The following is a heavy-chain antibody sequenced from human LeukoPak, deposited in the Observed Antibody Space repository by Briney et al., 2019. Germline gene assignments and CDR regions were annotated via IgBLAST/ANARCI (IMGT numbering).Heavy chain of an antibody. V-gene: IGHV1-69-2*01. D-gene: IGHD3-3*01. CDR3: TTDSPYYAASY. Sequence: GASVKISCRSSGDTFTDYYIHWVQQAPGKGLKWMGRIDPADDETLYAEEFQGRVLFTADASRDTAYMEFPSLTSEDTAVYYCTTDSPYYAASYWGYGTQVTV. CDR2: IDPADDET. CDR1: GDTFTDYY. J-gene: IGHJ1*01.